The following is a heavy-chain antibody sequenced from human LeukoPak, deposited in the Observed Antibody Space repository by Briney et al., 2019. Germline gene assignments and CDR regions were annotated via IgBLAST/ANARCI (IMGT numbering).Heavy chain of an antibody. J-gene: IGHJ5*02. CDR3: AKESSYGTFDP. D-gene: IGHD5-18*01. CDR2: IRFDGSYK. CDR1: GFTFSSYG. Sequence: GGSLRLSCAASGFTFSSYGMHWVRQAPGKGLEWVALIRFDGSYKDYADSVKGRFTISRDKSKNTLYLQMNSLRPEDTAVYYCAKESSYGTFDPWGQGTLVTVSS. V-gene: IGHV3-30*02.